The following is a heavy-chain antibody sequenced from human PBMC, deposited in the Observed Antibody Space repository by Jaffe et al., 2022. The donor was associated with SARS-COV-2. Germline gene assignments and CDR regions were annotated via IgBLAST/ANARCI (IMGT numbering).Heavy chain of an antibody. CDR3: ARDIVSNSGPYYGMLV. CDR2: IGSGSSTI. D-gene: IGHD1-26*01. Sequence: EVQLVESGGGLVHPGGSLRLSCAASGFTFRTYSMNWVRQAPGKGLEWVSYIGSGSSTIYYADSVKGRFTISRDNAKNSLYLQMNSLRDEDTAVYYCARDIVSNSGPYYGMLVWGQGTTVTVSS. J-gene: IGHJ6*02. CDR1: GFTFRTYS. V-gene: IGHV3-48*02.